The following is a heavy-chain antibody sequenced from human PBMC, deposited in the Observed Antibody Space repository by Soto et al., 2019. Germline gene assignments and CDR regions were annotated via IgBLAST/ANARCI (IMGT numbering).Heavy chain of an antibody. J-gene: IGHJ6*02. CDR1: GFTFSSYA. V-gene: IGHV3-23*01. D-gene: IGHD3-3*01. CDR2: ISGSGGST. Sequence: GGSLRLSCAASGFTFSSYAMSWVRQAPGKGLEWVSAISGSGGSTYYADSVKGRFTISRDNSKNTLYLQMNSLRAEDTAVYHCAKDRTTIFGVVIPRSYYYYYYGMDVWGQGTTVTVSS. CDR3: AKDRTTIFGVVIPRSYYYYYYGMDV.